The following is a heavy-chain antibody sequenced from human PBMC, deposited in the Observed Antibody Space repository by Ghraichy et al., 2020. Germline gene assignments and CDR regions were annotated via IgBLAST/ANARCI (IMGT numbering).Heavy chain of an antibody. D-gene: IGHD2-8*02. CDR2: ISHNGGVT. CDR3: VKSAAPTVSGGAFDM. CDR1: GFTFSVSA. J-gene: IGHJ3*02. Sequence: GGSLRLSCSASGFTFSVSAMHWVRQAPGKGLEHVSAISHNGGVTYFPDSLKGRCTISRDNSQNTLFLQMNSLRVEDTAVYYCVKSAAPTVSGGAFDMWGQGILVTVSS. V-gene: IGHV3-64D*06.